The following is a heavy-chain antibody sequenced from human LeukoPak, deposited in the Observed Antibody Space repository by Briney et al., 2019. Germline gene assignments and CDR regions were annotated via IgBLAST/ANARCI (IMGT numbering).Heavy chain of an antibody. CDR3: ARHESGYYMDV. CDR1: GGSINTYY. V-gene: IGHV4-59*01. J-gene: IGHJ6*03. Sequence: PSEILSLTCTVSGGSINTYYWSWIRQPPGKGLEWIGYIFYTGSTNYKPSLKSRVTISVDTSKNEFSLRLSSVTAADTAVYYCARHESGYYMDVWGKGTTVTVSS. CDR2: IFYTGST.